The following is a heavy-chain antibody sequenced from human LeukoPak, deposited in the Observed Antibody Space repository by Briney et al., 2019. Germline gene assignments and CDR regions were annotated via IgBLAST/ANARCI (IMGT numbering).Heavy chain of an antibody. CDR2: IYHTGST. CDR1: GFIFNDYF. CDR3: ARVGYPTQRRVLSAVTIPTAGAFDV. V-gene: IGHV4-34*01. D-gene: IGHD4-17*01. Sequence: GSLRLSCAASGFIFNDYFMGWIRQPPGKGLEWIGDIYHTGSTTYSPPLKSRVTISVDTSKKQFSLSLNSVTAADTAVYYCARVGYPTQRRVLSAVTIPTAGAFDVWGQGTLVTVSS. J-gene: IGHJ3*01.